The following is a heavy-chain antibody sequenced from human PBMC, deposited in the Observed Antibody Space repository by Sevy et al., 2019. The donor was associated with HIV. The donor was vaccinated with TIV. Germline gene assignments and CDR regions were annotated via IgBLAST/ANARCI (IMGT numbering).Heavy chain of an antibody. J-gene: IGHJ3*02. V-gene: IGHV1-2*06. D-gene: IGHD3-3*01. CDR3: VREDINAPRTLLSFDI. CDR2: INPNSGVT. Sequence: ASVKVSCKTTGYIFSDYNIHWVRQAPGQGLEWMALINPNSGVTIYAHNFRGRVSVTRDTSMSTAYMERSGLTSDDTAVYYCVREDINAPRTLLSFDIWGQGTMVTVSS. CDR1: GYIFSDYN.